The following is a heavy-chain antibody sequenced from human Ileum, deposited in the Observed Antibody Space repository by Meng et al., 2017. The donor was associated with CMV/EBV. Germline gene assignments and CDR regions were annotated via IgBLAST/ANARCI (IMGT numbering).Heavy chain of an antibody. CDR3: ATGLMSAFEI. CDR1: GFAFSKYW. CDR2: IVSDENSA. J-gene: IGHJ3*02. Sequence: EGSLRLSCAVSGFAFSKYWMHWVRQAPGKGLVWVSRIVSDENSAIYAESVRGRFTISRDNANKMLYLQMNSLRAEDTAVYYCATGLMSAFEIWGQGTMVTVSS. D-gene: IGHD2-8*01. V-gene: IGHV3-74*01.